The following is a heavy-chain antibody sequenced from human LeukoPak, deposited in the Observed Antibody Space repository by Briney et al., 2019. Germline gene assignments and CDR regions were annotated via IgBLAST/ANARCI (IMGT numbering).Heavy chain of an antibody. CDR2: ISGFNGNT. Sequence: ASVKVSCKASGYTFTNYGISWVRQAPGQGLEWMGWISGFNGNTNYGQKVQGRVTMTTDTSSITAYMELRSLRSDDTAVCYCARMVRGVPYYYGMDVWGQGTTVTVSS. CDR3: ARMVRGVPYYYGMDV. V-gene: IGHV1-18*01. D-gene: IGHD3-10*01. CDR1: GYTFTNYG. J-gene: IGHJ6*02.